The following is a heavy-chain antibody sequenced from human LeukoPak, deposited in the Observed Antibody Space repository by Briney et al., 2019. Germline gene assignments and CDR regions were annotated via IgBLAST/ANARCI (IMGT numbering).Heavy chain of an antibody. CDR3: ASPGIAVADVYYFDY. CDR1: GGTFSSYA. J-gene: IGHJ4*02. CDR2: IIPISGTA. Sequence: SVKVSCKASGGTFSSYAISWVRQAPGQGLEWMGGIIPISGTANYAQKFQGRVTITTDESTSTAYMELSSLRSEDTAVYYCASPGIAVADVYYFDYWGQGTLVTVSS. D-gene: IGHD6-19*01. V-gene: IGHV1-69*05.